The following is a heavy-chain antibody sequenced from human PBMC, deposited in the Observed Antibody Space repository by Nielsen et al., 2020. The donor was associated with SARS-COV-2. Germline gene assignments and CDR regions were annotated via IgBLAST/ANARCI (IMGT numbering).Heavy chain of an antibody. V-gene: IGHV1-18*04. CDR3: VIVLADLAFDP. CDR1: GYTFTSND. Sequence: ASVKVSCKASGYTFTSNDITWVRQAPGQGLEWMGRISPSNGNTNYAQKFQDRVTMTRDTSTSTVYMDLRSLRSEDTAVYFCVIVLADLAFDPWGQGTLVTVSS. J-gene: IGHJ5*02. CDR2: ISPSNGNT.